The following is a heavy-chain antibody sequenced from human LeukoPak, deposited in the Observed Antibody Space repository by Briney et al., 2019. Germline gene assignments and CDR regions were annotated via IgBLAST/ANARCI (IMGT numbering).Heavy chain of an antibody. D-gene: IGHD3-10*01. V-gene: IGHV3-66*01. CDR2: FYSGGET. CDR1: GLTVSSNY. CDR3: ARDRPMIGGLSPNGMDV. Sequence: GGSLRLSCAASGLTVSSNYMSWVRQAPGKGLEWVSAFYSGGETYYADSVKGRFTISRDKSKNMLFLQMNRLRAEDTAVYYCARDRPMIGGLSPNGMDVWGQGTTVTVSS. J-gene: IGHJ6*02.